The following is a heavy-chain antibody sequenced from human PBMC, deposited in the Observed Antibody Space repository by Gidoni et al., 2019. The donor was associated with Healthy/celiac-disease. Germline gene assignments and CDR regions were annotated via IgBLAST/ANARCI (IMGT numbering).Heavy chain of an antibody. CDR1: GYSFTSYW. J-gene: IGHJ5*02. V-gene: IGHV5-51*01. Sequence: EVQLVQSGAEVKKPGESLQISCKGSGYSFTSYWIGWVRQMPGKGLEWMGIIYPGDSDTRYSPSFQGQVTISADKSISTAYLQWSSLKASDTAMYYCATQPRQLVPGVWFDPWGQGTLVTVSS. D-gene: IGHD6-6*01. CDR3: ATQPRQLVPGVWFDP. CDR2: IYPGDSDT.